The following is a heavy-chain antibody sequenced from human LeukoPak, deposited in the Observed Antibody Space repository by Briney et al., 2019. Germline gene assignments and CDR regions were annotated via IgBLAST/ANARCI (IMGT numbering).Heavy chain of an antibody. V-gene: IGHV3-23*01. Sequence: GGSLRLSCAASGFTFSTYAMNWIRQAPAKGLEWVSTIGGGGPTTDYADSVKDRFTISRDNSKNTLYLQMNSLRAEDTAVYFCARGFLGGTDQYFDSWGQGTLVTVSS. CDR3: ARGFLGGTDQYFDS. CDR1: GFTFSTYA. D-gene: IGHD6-19*01. CDR2: IGGGGPTT. J-gene: IGHJ4*02.